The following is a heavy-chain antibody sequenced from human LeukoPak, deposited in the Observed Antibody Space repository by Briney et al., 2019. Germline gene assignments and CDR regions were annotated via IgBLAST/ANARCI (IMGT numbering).Heavy chain of an antibody. V-gene: IGHV1-69*05. CDR2: IIPIFGTA. CDR1: GGTFSSYA. Sequence: ASVKVSCKASGGTFSSYAISWVRQAPGQGLEWMGGIIPIFGTANYAQKLQGRVTMTTDTSTSTAYMDLRSLRSDDTAVYYCARGGLRTSLDFWGQGTLVTVSS. D-gene: IGHD2-2*01. CDR3: ARGGLRTSLDF. J-gene: IGHJ4*02.